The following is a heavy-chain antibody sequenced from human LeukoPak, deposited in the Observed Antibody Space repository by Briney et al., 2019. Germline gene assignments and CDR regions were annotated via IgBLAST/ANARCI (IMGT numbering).Heavy chain of an antibody. Sequence: ASVKVSCKASGYTFTSYGISWVRQAPGQGLEWMGWISAYNGNTNYAQKLQGRVTMTTDTSTSTAYMELRSLRSDDTAVYYCARAHPSGVLTGYYHPRYHYGMDVWGQGTTVTVSS. CDR2: ISAYNGNT. CDR3: ARAHPSGVLTGYYHPRYHYGMDV. D-gene: IGHD3-9*01. CDR1: GYTFTSYG. V-gene: IGHV1-18*01. J-gene: IGHJ6*02.